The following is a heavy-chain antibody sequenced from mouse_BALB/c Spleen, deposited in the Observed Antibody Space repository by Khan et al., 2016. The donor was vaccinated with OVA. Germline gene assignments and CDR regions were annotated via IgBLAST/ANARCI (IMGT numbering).Heavy chain of an antibody. CDR3: ARLEDI. J-gene: IGHJ2*01. CDR2: IWSGGST. D-gene: IGHD1-3*01. CDR1: GFSLSSSV. Sequence: QVQLKESGPGLVAPSQSLSITCTVPGFSLSSSVVHWVRQPPGKGLVWLVFIWSGGSTNFISALLSRLSISKDNSESEVFLKMKRRQNDETAMYYGARLEDIGGQGTTRTVSS. V-gene: IGHV2-9*02.